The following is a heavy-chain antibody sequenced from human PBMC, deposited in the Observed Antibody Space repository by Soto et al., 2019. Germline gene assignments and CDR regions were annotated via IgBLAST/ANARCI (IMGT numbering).Heavy chain of an antibody. CDR3: AGTVTIVGRYYYYYGMDV. Sequence: GGSLRLSCAASGFTFSSYSMNWVRQAPGKGLEWVSYISSSSSTIYYADSVKGRFTISRDNAKNSLYLQMNSLRDEDTAVYYCAGTVTIVGRYYYYYGMDVWGQGTTVTVSS. V-gene: IGHV3-48*02. CDR1: GFTFSSYS. D-gene: IGHD4-4*01. CDR2: ISSSSSTI. J-gene: IGHJ6*02.